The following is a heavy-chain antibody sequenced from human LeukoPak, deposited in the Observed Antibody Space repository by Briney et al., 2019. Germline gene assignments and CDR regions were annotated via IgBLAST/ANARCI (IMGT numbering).Heavy chain of an antibody. J-gene: IGHJ4*02. V-gene: IGHV4-59*08. Sequence: SETLSLTCTVSGGSISSYYWGWIRQPPGKGLEWIGDIYYSGSTNYNPSLKSRVTISVDTSKNQFSLRLSSVTAADTAVYYSARLASGSYGPPTPFDYWGQGTLVTVSS. CDR3: ARLASGSYGPPTPFDY. CDR1: GGSISSYY. CDR2: IYYSGST. D-gene: IGHD1-26*01.